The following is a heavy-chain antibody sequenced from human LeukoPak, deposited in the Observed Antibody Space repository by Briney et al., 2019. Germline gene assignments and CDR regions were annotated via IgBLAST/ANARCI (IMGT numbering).Heavy chain of an antibody. D-gene: IGHD1-26*01. CDR3: ARVGWDGRFDY. Sequence: ASVKVSCKASGYTFTSYYMHWVRQAPGQGLEWMGIINPSGGSTSYAQKFQGRVTMTRDTSTSTVYMELSSLRSDDTAVYYCARVGWDGRFDYWGQGTLVTVSS. CDR2: INPSGGST. V-gene: IGHV1-46*01. CDR1: GYTFTSYY. J-gene: IGHJ4*02.